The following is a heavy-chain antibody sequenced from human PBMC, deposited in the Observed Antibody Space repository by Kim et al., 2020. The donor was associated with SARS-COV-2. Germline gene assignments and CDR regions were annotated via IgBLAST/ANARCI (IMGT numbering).Heavy chain of an antibody. CDR2: IKPDGSET. D-gene: IGHD2-15*01. Sequence: GGSLRLSCAASGFIFSNYWMSWVRQAPGKGLEWVATIKPDGSETYYVDSLKGRFTISRDNAKNSVYLQMNSLRAEDTAVYYCASWWARRDYWGQGTLVTVSS. CDR1: GFIFSNYW. J-gene: IGHJ4*02. V-gene: IGHV3-7*03. CDR3: ASWWARRDY.